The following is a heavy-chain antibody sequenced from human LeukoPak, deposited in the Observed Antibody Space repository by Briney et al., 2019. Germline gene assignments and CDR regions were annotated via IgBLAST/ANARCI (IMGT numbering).Heavy chain of an antibody. V-gene: IGHV4-59*08. CDR2: IYYSGNT. CDR1: GGSVSSYY. D-gene: IGHD2-21*02. Sequence: SETLTLTCTVSGGSVSSYYWSWIRQPPGKGLEWIAYIYYSGNTKYNPSLKSRATISLDRSKNRFSLKLRSVTAADTAVYYCARLQVHCGGDCYTRWFDPWGQGTLVTVSS. CDR3: ARLQVHCGGDCYTRWFDP. J-gene: IGHJ5*02.